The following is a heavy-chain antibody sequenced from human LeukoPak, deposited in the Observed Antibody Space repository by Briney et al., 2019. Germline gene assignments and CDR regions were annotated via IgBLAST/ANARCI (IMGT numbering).Heavy chain of an antibody. D-gene: IGHD6-19*01. J-gene: IGHJ4*02. Sequence: ASVKVSCKASGYTFTGYYMHWVRQAPGQGPEWMGWINPNSGGTNYAQKFQGRVTMTRDTSISTAYMGLSRLRSDDTAVYYCARDSSGWYGRGYYFDYWGQGTLVTVSS. CDR3: ARDSSGWYGRGYYFDY. V-gene: IGHV1-2*02. CDR2: INPNSGGT. CDR1: GYTFTGYY.